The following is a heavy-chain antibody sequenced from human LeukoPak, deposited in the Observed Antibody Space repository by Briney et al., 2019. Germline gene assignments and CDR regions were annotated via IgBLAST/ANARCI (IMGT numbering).Heavy chain of an antibody. Sequence: PGGSLRLSCAVSGLTFNNYAMSWVRQAPGKGLEWVSAISKSGDHTYYAASAKGRFTIYRDNSKNTQYLQMNRLRAEDTAVYYCATSWGPDTSAFRWGRDGMDVWGQGTTVIVS. J-gene: IGHJ6*02. CDR2: ISKSGDHT. V-gene: IGHV3-23*01. CDR3: ATSWGPDTSAFRWGRDGMDV. D-gene: IGHD3-16*01. CDR1: GLTFNNYA.